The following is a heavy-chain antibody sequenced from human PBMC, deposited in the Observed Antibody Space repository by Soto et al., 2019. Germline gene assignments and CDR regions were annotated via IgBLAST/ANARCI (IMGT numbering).Heavy chain of an antibody. CDR2: INHGGST. V-gene: IGHV4-34*01. D-gene: IGHD3-3*01. J-gene: IGHJ6*02. CDR3: ARSPIFGVDDYYYYYGMDV. CDR1: GGSFSGYY. Sequence: SETLSLTCAVYGGSFSGYYWSWIRQPPGKGLEWIGEINHGGSTNSNPSLKSRVTISVDTSKNQFSLKLSSVTAADTAVYYCARSPIFGVDDYYYYYGMDVWGQGTTVT.